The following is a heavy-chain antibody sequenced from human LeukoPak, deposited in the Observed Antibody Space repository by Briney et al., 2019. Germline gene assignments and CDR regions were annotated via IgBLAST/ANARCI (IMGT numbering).Heavy chain of an antibody. J-gene: IGHJ5*02. CDR1: GLTFSNAW. CDR2: IRSNSDGGTI. Sequence: GGSLRLSCATSGLTFSNAWMNWVRQAPGKGLEWVGCIRSNSDGGTIDYAAPVKGRFTLSRDDSKTTLYLQMNSLQTEDTAVYYCATDFYDSTWGQGTLVTVSS. V-gene: IGHV3-15*07. CDR3: ATDFYDST. D-gene: IGHD3-22*01.